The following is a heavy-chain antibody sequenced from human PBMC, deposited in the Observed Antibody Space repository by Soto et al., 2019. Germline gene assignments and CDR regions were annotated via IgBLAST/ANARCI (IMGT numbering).Heavy chain of an antibody. Sequence: EVQLVESGGGLVKPGGSLRLSCAASGFSFSNYGMNWVRQAPGKGLEWVSSISSSSSHISYADSVKGRFTISRDNAKNSVYLQMNSLRAEDTAVYYCARSDCTSTSCYVVWFDPWGQGTLVTVSS. CDR1: GFSFSNYG. D-gene: IGHD2-2*01. J-gene: IGHJ5*02. V-gene: IGHV3-21*01. CDR3: ARSDCTSTSCYVVWFDP. CDR2: ISSSSSHI.